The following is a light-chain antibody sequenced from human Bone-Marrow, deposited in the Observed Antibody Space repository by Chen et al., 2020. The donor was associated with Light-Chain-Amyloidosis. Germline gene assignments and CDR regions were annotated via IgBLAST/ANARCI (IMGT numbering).Light chain of an antibody. V-gene: IGLV3-21*02. J-gene: IGLJ3*02. Sequence: SYVLTQPSSVSVAPGQTATIACGGNNIGSTSVHWYQQTPGQAPLLVVYDDRDRPSGIPERLSGSNAGSTATLTISRVEAGDAAGDYCQVWDRCSDRPVFGGGTKLTVL. CDR2: DDR. CDR3: QVWDRCSDRPV. CDR1: NIGSTS.